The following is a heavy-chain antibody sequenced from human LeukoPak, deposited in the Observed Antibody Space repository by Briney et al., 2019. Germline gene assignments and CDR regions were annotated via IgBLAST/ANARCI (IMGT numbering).Heavy chain of an antibody. CDR3: ARVGCSSTSCYTFWFDP. CDR2: IYYSGST. Sequence: SSETLSLTCTVSGGSISSYYWSWIRQPPGKGLEWIGYIYYSGSTNYNPSLKSRVTISVDTSKNQFSLKLSSVTAADTAVYYCARVGCSSTSCYTFWFDPWGQGTLVTVSS. J-gene: IGHJ5*02. CDR1: GGSISSYY. V-gene: IGHV4-59*01. D-gene: IGHD2-2*02.